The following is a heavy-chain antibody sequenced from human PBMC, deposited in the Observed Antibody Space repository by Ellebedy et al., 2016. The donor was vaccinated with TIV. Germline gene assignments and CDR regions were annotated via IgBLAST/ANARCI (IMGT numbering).Heavy chain of an antibody. D-gene: IGHD2-21*02. CDR2: IYWDYDK. CDR3: AHSRVPSGDPYAPFHY. CDR1: GFSLSTTGVG. Sequence: SGPTLVXPTQTLTLTCTFSGFSLSTTGVGVGWIRQPPGKALEWLALIYWDYDKRYSPSLKSRLTITKDTSKNQVVLTMTNMDPVDTATYYCAHSRVPSGDPYAPFHYWGQGTLVTVSS. V-gene: IGHV2-5*02. J-gene: IGHJ4*02.